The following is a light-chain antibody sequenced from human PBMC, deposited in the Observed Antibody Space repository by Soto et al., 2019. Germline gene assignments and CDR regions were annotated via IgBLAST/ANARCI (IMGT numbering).Light chain of an antibody. CDR1: QGISTY. Sequence: DIQMTQSPSSLSASVGDRATITCRASQGISTYLGWFHQKPGKAPTSLIYGASGLQSRVPSKFSGSKSGTDFSLAINSLQPEDFATYFCQQDGSFPLTFGGGIKVEIK. J-gene: IGKJ4*01. V-gene: IGKV1-16*02. CDR3: QQDGSFPLT. CDR2: GAS.